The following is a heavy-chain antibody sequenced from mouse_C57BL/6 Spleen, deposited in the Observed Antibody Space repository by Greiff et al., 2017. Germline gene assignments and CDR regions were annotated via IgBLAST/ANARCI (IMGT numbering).Heavy chain of an antibody. CDR3: ARGGNYNAMDY. V-gene: IGHV1-20*01. Sequence: EVQLQQSGPELVKPGDSVKISCKASGYSFTGYFMNWVMQSHGKGLEWIGRINPYNGDTFYTQKFKGKATMTVDKSSSTAHMELRSLTSEDSAVYYCARGGNYNAMDYWGQGTSVTVSS. CDR1: GYSFTGYF. D-gene: IGHD2-1*01. J-gene: IGHJ4*01. CDR2: INPYNGDT.